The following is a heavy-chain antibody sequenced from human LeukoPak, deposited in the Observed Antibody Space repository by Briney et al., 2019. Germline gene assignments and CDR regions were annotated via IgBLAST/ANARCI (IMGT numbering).Heavy chain of an antibody. Sequence: SETLSLTCSVSGGSISSSNYFWGWIRQPPGKGLEWIGNIYYSGSTNYNPSLKSRVTISVDTSKEQFSLKLSSVTAADTAVYYCARFEIGSGSYFGYWGQGTLVTVSS. D-gene: IGHD3-10*01. CDR2: IYYSGST. CDR1: GGSISSSNYF. J-gene: IGHJ4*02. V-gene: IGHV4-39*07. CDR3: ARFEIGSGSYFGY.